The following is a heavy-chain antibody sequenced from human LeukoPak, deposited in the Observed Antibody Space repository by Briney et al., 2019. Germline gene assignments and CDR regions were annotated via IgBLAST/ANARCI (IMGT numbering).Heavy chain of an antibody. J-gene: IGHJ6*02. V-gene: IGHV1-18*01. CDR1: GYTFTSYG. CDR3: APGYCSGGSCYGYYYYGMDV. Sequence: ASVKVSCKASGYTFTSYGISWVRQAPGQGLEWMGWISAYNGNTNYAQKLQGRVTMTTDTSTSTAYMELRSLRSDDTAVYYCAPGYCSGGSCYGYYYYGMDVWGQGTTVTVSS. D-gene: IGHD2-15*01. CDR2: ISAYNGNT.